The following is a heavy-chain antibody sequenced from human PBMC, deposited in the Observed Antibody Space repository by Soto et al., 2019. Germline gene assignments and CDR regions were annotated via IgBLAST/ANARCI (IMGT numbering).Heavy chain of an antibody. J-gene: IGHJ6*02. CDR3: AHRRRNYGMDV. CDR2: IYWDDDQ. CDR1: GLSLSTGGVG. Sequence: QITLKESGPTLVKPTQTLTLTCTFSGLSLSTGGVGVGWIRQPPGKALEWLAHIYWDDDQRYSPSLRSRLTITRHTSKNQVLLTMTNMDPVDTATYYCAHRRRNYGMDVWGQGTMVTVSS. V-gene: IGHV2-5*02.